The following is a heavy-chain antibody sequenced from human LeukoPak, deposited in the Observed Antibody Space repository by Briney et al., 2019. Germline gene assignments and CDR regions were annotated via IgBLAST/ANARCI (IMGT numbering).Heavy chain of an antibody. CDR1: GFTFDDYA. D-gene: IGHD3-16*02. CDR2: ISGEGGRT. V-gene: IGHV3-43*02. J-gene: IGHJ3*02. CDR3: AKAYYDYVWGSYRYFCAFDI. Sequence: PGGSLRLSCAASGFTFDDYAMHWVRQAPGKGLEWVSLISGEGGRTHYADSVKGRFTISRDNSKNSLYLQMNSLRTEDTAFYYCAKAYYDYVWGSYRYFCAFDIWGQGTMVTVSS.